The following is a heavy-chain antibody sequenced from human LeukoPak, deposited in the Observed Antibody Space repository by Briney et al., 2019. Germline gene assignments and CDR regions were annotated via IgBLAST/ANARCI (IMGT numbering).Heavy chain of an antibody. J-gene: IGHJ5*02. CDR1: GYTFTSYD. CDR2: MNPNSGNT. Sequence: ASVTVSCKASGYTFTSYDINWVRQATGQGLEWMGWMNPNSGNTGYAQKFQGRVTMTRNTSITKTYMKLSSLRSEDTAVYYCARVPVSFSSWFDPWGQGTLVTVSS. CDR3: ARVPVSFSSWFDP. D-gene: IGHD3-16*01. V-gene: IGHV1-8*01.